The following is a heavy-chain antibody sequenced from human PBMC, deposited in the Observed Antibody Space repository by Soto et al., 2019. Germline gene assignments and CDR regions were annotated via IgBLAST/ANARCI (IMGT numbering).Heavy chain of an antibody. CDR3: ARDRAPYSSGPLNY. V-gene: IGHV3-30-3*01. D-gene: IGHD6-19*01. CDR2: ISYDGSNK. J-gene: IGHJ4*02. CDR1: GFTFSSYA. Sequence: QVQLVESGGGVVQPGRSLRLSCAASGFTFSSYAMHWVRQAPGKGLEWVAVISYDGSNKYYADSVKGRFTISRDNSKNTLYLQMNSLRAEDTAVYYCARDRAPYSSGPLNYWCKGTLVTVSS.